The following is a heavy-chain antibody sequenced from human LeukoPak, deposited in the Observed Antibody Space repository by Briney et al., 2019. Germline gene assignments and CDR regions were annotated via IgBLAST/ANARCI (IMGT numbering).Heavy chain of an antibody. CDR2: RHSSGAT. D-gene: IGHD3-16*01. J-gene: IGHJ4*02. CDR3: ARDSRGGGPDSDY. V-gene: IGHV4-59*12. CDR1: GGSINNYW. Sequence: SETLSLTCTVSGGSINNYWWAWIRQPPGKGLQWIGYRHSSGATSYNLSLESRVTISIDTSRNQFSLKLNSVTAADTAVYYCARDSRGGGPDSDYWGQGTLVTVSS.